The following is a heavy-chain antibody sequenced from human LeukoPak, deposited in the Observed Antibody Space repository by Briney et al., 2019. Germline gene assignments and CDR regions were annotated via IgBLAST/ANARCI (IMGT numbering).Heavy chain of an antibody. J-gene: IGHJ4*02. D-gene: IGHD3-10*01. V-gene: IGHV4-39*07. CDR1: GGSISSSSYY. CDR2: IYYSGST. Sequence: SETLSLTCTVSGGSISSSSYYWGWIRQPPGKGLEWIGSIYYSGSTYYNPSLKSRVTISVDTSKNQFSLKLSSVTAADTAVYYCGTMVRGVIDYWGQGTLVTVSS. CDR3: GTMVRGVIDY.